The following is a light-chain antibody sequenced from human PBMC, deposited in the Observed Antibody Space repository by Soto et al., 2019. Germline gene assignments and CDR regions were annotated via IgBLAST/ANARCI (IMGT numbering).Light chain of an antibody. Sequence: QSALTQPASVSGSPGQSITISCTGTSSDIGAYNFVSWFQHHPGKAPNLLIYEVTNRPSGISDRFSGSKSDNTASLTISGLQAEDEAAYYCTSFTTSNTSLFGGGTKLTVL. V-gene: IGLV2-14*01. CDR3: TSFTTSNTSL. CDR1: SSDIGAYNF. J-gene: IGLJ2*01. CDR2: EVT.